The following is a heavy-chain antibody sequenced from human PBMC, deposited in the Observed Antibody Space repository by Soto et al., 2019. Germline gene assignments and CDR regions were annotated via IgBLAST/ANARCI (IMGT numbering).Heavy chain of an antibody. CDR3: ARDGFNYCSSTSCYSPLYYYYGMDV. CDR1: GFTFSSYG. D-gene: IGHD2-2*01. CDR2: IWYDGSNK. J-gene: IGHJ6*02. Sequence: LRLSCAASGFTFSSYGMHWVRQAPGKGLEWVAVIWYDGSNKYYADSVKGRFTISRDNSKNTLYLQMNSLRAEDTAVYYCARDGFNYCSSTSCYSPLYYYYGMDVWGQGTTVTVSS. V-gene: IGHV3-33*01.